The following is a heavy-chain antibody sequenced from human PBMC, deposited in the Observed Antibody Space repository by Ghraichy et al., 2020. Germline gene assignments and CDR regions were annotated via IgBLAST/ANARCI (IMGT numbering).Heavy chain of an antibody. CDR3: ARKQDDYAPPGGMDV. CDR1: GGSISSGGYY. D-gene: IGHD4-17*01. CDR2: IYYSGST. V-gene: IGHV4-31*03. Sequence: SQTLSLTCTVSGGSISSGGYYWSWIRQHPGKGLEWIGYIYYSGSTYYNPSLKSRVTISVDTSKNHFSLKLSSVTAADTAVYYCARKQDDYAPPGGMDVWGQGTTVTVSS. J-gene: IGHJ6*02.